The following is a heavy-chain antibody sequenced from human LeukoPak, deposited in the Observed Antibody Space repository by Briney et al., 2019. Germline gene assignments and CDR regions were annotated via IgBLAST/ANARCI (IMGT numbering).Heavy chain of an antibody. CDR3: ATLNIESSSGWFFRS. CDR1: GGYITTYY. D-gene: IGHD6-19*01. Sequence: PSETLCLTCHVSGGYITTYYWSWIRQPPGKGLEWIGYAYYSGSNEYNPSLRSRVTMSADASRNQFSLTLSSVTAADTAIYYCATLNIESSSGWFFRSWGQGTLVSVSS. J-gene: IGHJ5*02. CDR2: AYYSGSN. V-gene: IGHV4-59*01.